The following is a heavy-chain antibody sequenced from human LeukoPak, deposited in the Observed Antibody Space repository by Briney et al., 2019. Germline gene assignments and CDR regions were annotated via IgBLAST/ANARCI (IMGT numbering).Heavy chain of an antibody. CDR3: VHAAYYWNPGSA. D-gene: IGHD1-20*01. CDR1: GGSISSGGYY. Sequence: PSETLSLTCTVSGGSISSGGYYWSWIRQAPGKGLEWVASISQDGAARTYLDSVKGRLTISRDNAKSSLYLQMNSLIADDTAIYHCVHAAYYWNPGSAWGQGTLVTVSS. J-gene: IGHJ5*02. V-gene: IGHV3-7*01. CDR2: ISQDGAAR.